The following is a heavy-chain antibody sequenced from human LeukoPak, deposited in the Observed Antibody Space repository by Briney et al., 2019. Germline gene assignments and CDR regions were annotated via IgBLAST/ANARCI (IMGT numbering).Heavy chain of an antibody. Sequence: GGSLRLSCAASGFTSSSYGMHWVRQAPGKGLEVVAFIRYDGSNKYYADSVKGRFTISRDNSKNTLYLQMNSLRAEDTAVYYCAKDPFRGTVGAFDIWGQGTMVTVSS. D-gene: IGHD1/OR15-1a*01. CDR2: IRYDGSNK. CDR3: AKDPFRGTVGAFDI. V-gene: IGHV3-30*02. CDR1: GFTSSSYG. J-gene: IGHJ3*02.